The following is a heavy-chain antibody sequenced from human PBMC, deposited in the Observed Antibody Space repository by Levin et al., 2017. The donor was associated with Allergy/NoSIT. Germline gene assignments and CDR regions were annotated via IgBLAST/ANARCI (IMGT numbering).Heavy chain of an antibody. V-gene: IGHV4-61*01. CDR1: GGSVFSGSYY. CDR2: VCYSGST. Sequence: SETLSLTCTVSGGSVFSGSYYWSWIRQPPGKGLEYIGYVCYSGSTNYNPSLKSRGTISMDTSKNQLSLKLSSVSAADTAVYYCARGLIMTQGGSNYYYGVDVWGQGTPVTVSS. CDR3: ARGLIMTQGGSNYYYGVDV. D-gene: IGHD3-16*01. J-gene: IGHJ6*02.